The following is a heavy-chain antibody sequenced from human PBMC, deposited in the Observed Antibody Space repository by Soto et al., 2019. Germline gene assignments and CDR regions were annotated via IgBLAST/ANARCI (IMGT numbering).Heavy chain of an antibody. J-gene: IGHJ6*02. CDR3: ARDGSGYRSRASPMDV. V-gene: IGHV1-69*01. Sequence: QVQLVQSGAEVKKPGSSVKVSRKASGDTFSSYAISWVRQAPGQGLEWMGGIIPIFGTANYAQKFPGRVTITADESTSTAYMELSSLRSEDTAVYYCARDGSGYRSRASPMDVWGQGTTVTVSS. CDR1: GDTFSSYA. D-gene: IGHD3-22*01. CDR2: IIPIFGTA.